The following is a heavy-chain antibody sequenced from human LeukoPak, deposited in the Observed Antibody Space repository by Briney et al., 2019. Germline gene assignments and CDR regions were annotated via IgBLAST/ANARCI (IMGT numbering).Heavy chain of an antibody. CDR1: GFTFSSYA. J-gene: IGHJ4*02. V-gene: IGHV3-23*01. CDR2: ISGSGGST. Sequence: GGSLRLSCAASGFTFSSYAMSWVRQAPGKGVEWVSAISGSGGSTYYADSVKGRFTISRDNSKNTLYLQMNSRRAEDTAVYYCAKVRRITNGGYFDYWGQGTLVTVSS. CDR3: AKVRRITNGGYFDY. D-gene: IGHD2-8*01.